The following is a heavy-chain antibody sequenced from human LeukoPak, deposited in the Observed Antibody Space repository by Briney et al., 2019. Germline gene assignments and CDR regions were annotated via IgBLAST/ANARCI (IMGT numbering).Heavy chain of an antibody. J-gene: IGHJ3*02. D-gene: IGHD4-23*01. V-gene: IGHV4-31*03. Sequence: SQTLSLTCTVSGGSISSGGYYWSWIRQHPGKGLEWIGYIYYSGSTNYNPSLKSRVTISVDTSKNQFSLKLSSVTAADTAVYYCARIDYGGNSEAFDIWGQGTMVTVSS. CDR1: GGSISSGGYY. CDR3: ARIDYGGNSEAFDI. CDR2: IYYSGST.